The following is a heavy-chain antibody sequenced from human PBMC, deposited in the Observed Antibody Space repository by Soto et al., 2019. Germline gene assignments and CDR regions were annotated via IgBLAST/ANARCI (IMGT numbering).Heavy chain of an antibody. J-gene: IGHJ4*02. V-gene: IGHV3-23*01. CDR2: ISGSGGST. CDR3: ARVYYDFWSGYYTGISYFDY. CDR1: GFTFSSYA. D-gene: IGHD3-3*01. Sequence: EVQLLESGGGLVQPGGSLRLSCAASGFTFSSYAMSWVRQAPGKGLEWVSAISGSGGSTYYADSVKGRFTISRDNSKNPLYLQMNSLRAEDTAVYYCARVYYDFWSGYYTGISYFDYWGQGTLVTVSS.